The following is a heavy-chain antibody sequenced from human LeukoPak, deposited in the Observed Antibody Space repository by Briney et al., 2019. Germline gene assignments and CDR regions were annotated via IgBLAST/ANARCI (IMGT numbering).Heavy chain of an antibody. D-gene: IGHD5-18*01. J-gene: IGHJ5*02. CDR3: ARGYSYVNWFDP. CDR1: GFTFSSYW. Sequence: PGGSLRLSCAASGFTFSSYWMNWVRQAPGKGLEWVANINQDGSEKYYVDSVKGRFTISRDNAKNSLYLQMNSLRAEDTAVYYCARGYSYVNWFDPWRQGTLVIVSS. CDR2: INQDGSEK. V-gene: IGHV3-7*01.